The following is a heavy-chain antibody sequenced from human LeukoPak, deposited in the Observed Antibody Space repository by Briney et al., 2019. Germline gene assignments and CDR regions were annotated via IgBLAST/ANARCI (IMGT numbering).Heavy chain of an antibody. CDR3: ARDFSGDTGYFQH. CDR2: IYHSGST. D-gene: IGHD4-17*01. Sequence: SETLSLTCTVSGGSISSGGYYWSWIRQPPGKGLEWIGYIYHSGSTYYNPSLKSRVTISVDRSKNQFSLKLSSVTAADTAVYYCARDFSGDTGYFQHWGQGTLVTVSS. J-gene: IGHJ1*01. CDR1: GGSISSGGYY. V-gene: IGHV4-30-2*01.